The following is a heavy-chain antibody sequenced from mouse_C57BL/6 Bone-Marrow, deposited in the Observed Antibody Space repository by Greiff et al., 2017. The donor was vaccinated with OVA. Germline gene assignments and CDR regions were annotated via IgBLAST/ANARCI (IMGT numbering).Heavy chain of an antibody. CDR2: INPGSGGT. CDR1: GYAFTNYL. D-gene: IGHD1-1*01. V-gene: IGHV1-54*01. CDR3: ARFYVPWCYCDV. J-gene: IGHJ1*03. Sequence: QVQLQQSGAELVRPGPSVKVSCKASGYAFTNYLIEWVKQRPGQGLEWIGVINPGSGGTNYNEKLKGKATLTADKSSSTAYMQLSILTSEDSAVYFCARFYVPWCYCDVWGTGTTVTVSS.